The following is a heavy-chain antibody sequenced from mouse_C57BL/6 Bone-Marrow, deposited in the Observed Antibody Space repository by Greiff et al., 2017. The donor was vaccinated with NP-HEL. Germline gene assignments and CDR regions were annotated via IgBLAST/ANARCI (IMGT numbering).Heavy chain of an antibody. CDR2: IDPSDCET. CDR3: ARDNYGSSYSAWFAY. J-gene: IGHJ3*01. V-gene: IGHV1-52*01. Sequence: QVQLQQPGAELVRPGSSVKLSCKASGYTFTSYWMHWVKQRPIQGLEWIGNIDPSDCETHYNQKFKDKATLTVDKSSSTAYMQLSSLTSEDSAVYYCARDNYGSSYSAWFAYWGQGTLVTVSA. CDR1: GYTFTSYW. D-gene: IGHD1-1*01.